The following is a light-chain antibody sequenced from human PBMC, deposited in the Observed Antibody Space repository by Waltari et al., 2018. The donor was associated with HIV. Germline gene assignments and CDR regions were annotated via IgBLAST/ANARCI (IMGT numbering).Light chain of an antibody. V-gene: IGLV3-1*01. CDR3: QAADSSTAYV. CDR2: QDT. J-gene: IGLJ1*01. Sequence: SYELLPPPPASVSPRQTATSTCSGDKLGQKYASWYQQKPGQAPVLVMYQDTKRPSGIPERFSGSSSGNTATLTISGAQAEDEADYYCQAADSSTAYVFGTGTKLTVL. CDR1: KLGQKY.